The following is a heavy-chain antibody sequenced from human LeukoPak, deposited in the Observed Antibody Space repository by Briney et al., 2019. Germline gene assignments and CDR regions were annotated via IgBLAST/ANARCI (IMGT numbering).Heavy chain of an antibody. J-gene: IGHJ1*01. V-gene: IGHV3-11*04. D-gene: IGHD3-9*01. Sequence: GGSLRLSFAASGFTFSDYYMSWIRQAPGKGLEWVSYISSSGSTIYYADSVKGRFTISRDNAKNSLYLQMNSLRAEDTAVYYCARDILTGSQSRFQHWGQGTLVTVSS. CDR1: GFTFSDYY. CDR2: ISSSGSTI. CDR3: ARDILTGSQSRFQH.